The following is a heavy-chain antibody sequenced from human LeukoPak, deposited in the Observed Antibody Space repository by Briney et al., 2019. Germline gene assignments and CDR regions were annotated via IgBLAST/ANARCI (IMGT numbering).Heavy chain of an antibody. J-gene: IGHJ6*02. D-gene: IGHD2-21*01. CDR2: ISDSGTYT. V-gene: IGHV3-11*06. Sequence: GGSLRLSCAVSGITFTDYSMSWVRQAPGKGLEWVSYISDSGTYTDYADSVKGRFTISRDNAKNSLYLQMDSLRAEDTAVYYCWRVRSWHCGMDVGGQGTTVTVSS. CDR3: WRVRSWHCGMDV. CDR1: GITFTDYS.